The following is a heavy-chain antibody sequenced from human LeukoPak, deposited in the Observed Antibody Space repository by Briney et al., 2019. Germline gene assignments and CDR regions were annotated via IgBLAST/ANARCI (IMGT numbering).Heavy chain of an antibody. CDR3: ARGQRKLIAVAGTLSY. Sequence: PSETLSLTCTVSGYSISSGYYWGWIRQPPGKGLEWIGSIYHSGSTYYNPSLKSRVTISVDTSKNQFSLKLSSVTAADTAVYYCARGQRKLIAVAGTLSYWGQGTLVTVSS. CDR2: IYHSGST. D-gene: IGHD6-19*01. CDR1: GYSISSGYY. V-gene: IGHV4-38-2*02. J-gene: IGHJ4*02.